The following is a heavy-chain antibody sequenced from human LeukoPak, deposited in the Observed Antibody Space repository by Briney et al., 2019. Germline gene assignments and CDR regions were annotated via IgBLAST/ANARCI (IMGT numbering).Heavy chain of an antibody. J-gene: IGHJ3*02. V-gene: IGHV4-4*07. D-gene: IGHD3-3*01. CDR1: GDSISSYY. Sequence: SEALSLTCTVSGDSISSYYCNWIRQPAGKGLEYIGRIYSTGSTNYNPSLKSRVTMSVDTSKNHFSLKLSSVTAADTTVYYCATTTSILAFDIWGQGTMVTVSS. CDR3: ATTTSILAFDI. CDR2: IYSTGST.